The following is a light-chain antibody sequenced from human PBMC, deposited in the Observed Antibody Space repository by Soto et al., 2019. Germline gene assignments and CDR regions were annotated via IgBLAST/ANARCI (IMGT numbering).Light chain of an antibody. CDR2: GAS. V-gene: IGKV3-20*01. CDR3: QQYGSSWT. CDR1: QSVSSS. Sequence: EIVLTQSPGTLSLSPGQRATLSCRASQSVSSSLAWYQQKPGQAPRLLIYGASSRATGIPDRFSGSGSGTDFTLTISRLEAEDFAVYYCQQYGSSWTFGQGTMVEI. J-gene: IGKJ1*01.